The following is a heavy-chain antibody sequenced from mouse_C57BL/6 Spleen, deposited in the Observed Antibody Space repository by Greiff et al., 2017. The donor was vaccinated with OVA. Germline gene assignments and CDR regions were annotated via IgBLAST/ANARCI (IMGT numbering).Heavy chain of an antibody. CDR2: INYDGSST. CDR1: GFTFSDYY. CDR3: ARGYPGYFDV. Sequence: EVKLVESEGGLVKPGSSMKLSCTASGFTFSDYYMAWVRQVPEKGLEWVANINYDGSSTYYLDSLKSRFIISRDNAKNILYLQMSSLKSEDTATYYCARGYPGYFDVWGTGTTVTVSS. V-gene: IGHV5-16*01. J-gene: IGHJ1*03. D-gene: IGHD2-12*01.